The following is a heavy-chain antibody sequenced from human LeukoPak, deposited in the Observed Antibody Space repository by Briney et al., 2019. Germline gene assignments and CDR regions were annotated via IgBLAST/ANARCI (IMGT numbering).Heavy chain of an antibody. Sequence: SETLSLTCTVSGGSISSYYWSWIRQPAGKGLEWIGSIYYSGSTYYNPSLKSRVTISVDTSKNQFSLKLSSVTAADTAVYYCARGGGVGYYYYYMDVWGKGTTVTISS. V-gene: IGHV4-59*01. CDR2: IYYSGST. J-gene: IGHJ6*03. D-gene: IGHD1-26*01. CDR1: GGSISSYY. CDR3: ARGGGVGYYYYYMDV.